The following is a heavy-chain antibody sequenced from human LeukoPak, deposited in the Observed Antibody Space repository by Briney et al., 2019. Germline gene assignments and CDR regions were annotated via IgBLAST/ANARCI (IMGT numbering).Heavy chain of an antibody. Sequence: PGGSLRLSCAASGFTFSNYAMSWVRQAPGKGLEWVSGISGSGGGTYYADSVKGRFTISRDNAKNTLYLQMNSLRVEDTAVYYCIRALIGATDYWGQGTLVTVSS. CDR1: GFTFSNYA. CDR3: IRALIGATDY. CDR2: ISGSGGGT. V-gene: IGHV3-23*01. J-gene: IGHJ4*02. D-gene: IGHD1-26*01.